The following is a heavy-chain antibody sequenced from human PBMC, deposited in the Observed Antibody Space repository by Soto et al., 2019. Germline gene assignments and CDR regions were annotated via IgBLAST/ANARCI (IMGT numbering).Heavy chain of an antibody. D-gene: IGHD1-1*01. CDR2: IKQDGSEK. J-gene: IGHJ4*02. CDR3: ARQRGCDY. Sequence: PGGSLRLSCAASGFTFSGYSMSWVRQAPGKGLEWVANIKQDGSEKYYVASVKGRFTISRDNAKNSVYLQMNSLRAYDTAVYYCARQRGCDYWGQGTLVTVSS. V-gene: IGHV3-7*01. CDR1: GFTFSGYS.